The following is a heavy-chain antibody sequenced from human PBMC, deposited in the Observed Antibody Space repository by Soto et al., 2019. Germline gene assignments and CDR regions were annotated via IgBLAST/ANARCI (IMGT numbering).Heavy chain of an antibody. CDR1: GFTFSSYG. D-gene: IGHD1-20*01. CDR3: AKAYNWNDVVNDAFDI. V-gene: IGHV3-30*18. Sequence: PGGSLRLSCAASGFTFSSYGMHWVRQAPGKGLEWVAVISYDGSNKYYADSVKGRFTISRDNSKNTLYLQMNSLRAEDTAVYYCAKAYNWNDVVNDAFDIWGQGTMVTVSS. J-gene: IGHJ3*02. CDR2: ISYDGSNK.